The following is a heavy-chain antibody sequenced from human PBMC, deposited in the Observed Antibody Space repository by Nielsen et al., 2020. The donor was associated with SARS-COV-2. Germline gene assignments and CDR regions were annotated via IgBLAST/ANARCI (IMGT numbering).Heavy chain of an antibody. V-gene: IGHV1-69*01. CDR3: ARGELYYFDY. D-gene: IGHD3-10*01. J-gene: IGHJ4*02. CDR2: IIPIFGTA. Sequence: WVRQAPGQGLEWMGGIIPIFGTANYAQKFQGRVTITADESTSTAYMELRSLRSDDTAVYYCARGELYYFDYWGRGTLVTVSS.